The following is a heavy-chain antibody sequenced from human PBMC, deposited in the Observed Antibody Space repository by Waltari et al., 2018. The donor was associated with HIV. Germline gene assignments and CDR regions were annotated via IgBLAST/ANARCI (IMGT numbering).Heavy chain of an antibody. D-gene: IGHD1-7*01. V-gene: IGHV1-2*02. Sequence: QVQLVQSGAEVQQPGASVKVSCKASGYTFTGHYMHWVRQAPGQGLEWMGWINPNSGGTNYAQKFQGRVTMTRDTSISTAYMELSRLRSDDTAVYYCARDRARTTDYYYYGMDVWGQGTTVTVSS. CDR3: ARDRARTTDYYYYGMDV. CDR1: GYTFTGHY. J-gene: IGHJ6*02. CDR2: INPNSGGT.